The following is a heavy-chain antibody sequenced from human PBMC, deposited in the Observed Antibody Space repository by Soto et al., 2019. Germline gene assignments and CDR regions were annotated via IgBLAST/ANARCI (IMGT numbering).Heavy chain of an antibody. D-gene: IGHD6-6*01. CDR2: IIPILGIA. V-gene: IGHV1-69*02. CDR3: AATSIAARPRYYYYYMDV. Sequence: QVQLVQSGAEVKKPGSSVKVSCKASGGTFSSYTISWVRQAPGQGHEWMGRIIPILGIANYAQKFQGRVTITADKSTSTAYMELSSLRSEDTAVYYCAATSIAARPRYYYYYMDVWGKGTTVTVSS. J-gene: IGHJ6*03. CDR1: GGTFSSYT.